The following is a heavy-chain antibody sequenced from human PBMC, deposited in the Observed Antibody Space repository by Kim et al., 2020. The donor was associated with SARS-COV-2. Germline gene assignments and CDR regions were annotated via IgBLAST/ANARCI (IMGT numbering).Heavy chain of an antibody. CDR2: INTVASTV. CDR1: GFTLDDFA. CDR3: ARGLGSPPRFDY. V-gene: IGHV3-48*02. Sequence: GGSLRLSCAASGFTLDDFALNWVRQAPGKGLEWVSYINTVASTVYADSVKGRFTISRDTAKSSLFLQMNSLRDEDTAVYYCARGLGSPPRFDYWGQGTLVTVSS. J-gene: IGHJ4*02. D-gene: IGHD3-9*01.